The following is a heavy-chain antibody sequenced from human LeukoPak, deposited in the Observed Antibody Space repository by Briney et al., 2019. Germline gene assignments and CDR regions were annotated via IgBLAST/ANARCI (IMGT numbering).Heavy chain of an antibody. J-gene: IGHJ6*03. CDR1: GFTFSSYG. CDR2: ISGSGGST. V-gene: IGHV3-23*01. CDR3: ARGTYYDILTGSEYMDV. Sequence: GGSLRLSCAASGFTFSSYGMSWVRQAPGKGLEWVSAISGSGGSTYYADSVKGRFTISRDNSKNTLYLQMNSLRAEDTAVYYCARGTYYDILTGSEYMDVWGKGTTVTVSS. D-gene: IGHD3-9*01.